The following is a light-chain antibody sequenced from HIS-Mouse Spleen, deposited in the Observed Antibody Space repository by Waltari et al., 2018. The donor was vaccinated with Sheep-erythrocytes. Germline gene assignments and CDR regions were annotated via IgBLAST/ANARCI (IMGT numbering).Light chain of an antibody. V-gene: IGLV3-10*01. J-gene: IGLJ3*02. CDR2: EDS. CDR1: ALPQKY. CDR3: YSTDSSGNHWV. Sequence: SYELTQPPSVSVSPGQTARITCSGDALPQKYAYWYQQKSGQAPVLVIYEDSKRLSGIPERFSGSSSGTMATLTISGAQVEDDADYYCYSTDSSGNHWVFGGGTKLTVL.